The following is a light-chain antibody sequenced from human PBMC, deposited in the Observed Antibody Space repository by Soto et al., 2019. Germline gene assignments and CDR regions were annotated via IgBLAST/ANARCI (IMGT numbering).Light chain of an antibody. CDR3: QQYGSSPT. Sequence: EIVLTQSPGTLSLSPGERATLSCRASQSVSSSYLAWYQQKPGQAPRLLIYGASSRATGIPDRFSGSGSGTDFTLNISRVEPEDFAVYYCQQYGSSPTFGGGTKVEIK. CDR2: GAS. CDR1: QSVSSSY. J-gene: IGKJ4*01. V-gene: IGKV3-20*01.